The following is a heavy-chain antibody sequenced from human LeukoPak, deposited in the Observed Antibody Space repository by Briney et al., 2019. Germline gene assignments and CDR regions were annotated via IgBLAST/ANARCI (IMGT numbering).Heavy chain of an antibody. Sequence: PGGSLRLSCAASGFTFSDYYMSWIRQAPGKGLEWVSYISSSGSTIYYADSVKGRFTISRDNAKNSLYLQMNSLRAEDTAVYYCARDLAYCGGDCYFPDYHPTPIDYWGQGTLVTVSS. J-gene: IGHJ4*02. CDR1: GFTFSDYY. D-gene: IGHD2-21*01. V-gene: IGHV3-11*04. CDR2: ISSSGSTI. CDR3: ARDLAYCGGDCYFPDYHPTPIDY.